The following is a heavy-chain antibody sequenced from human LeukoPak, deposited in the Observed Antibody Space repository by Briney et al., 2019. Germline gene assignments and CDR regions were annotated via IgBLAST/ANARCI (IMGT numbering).Heavy chain of an antibody. V-gene: IGHV4-30-2*01. Sequence: SETLSLTCAVSGGSISSGGYSWSWIRQPPGKGLEWIGYIYHSGSTYYNPSLKSRVTISVDRSKNQFSLKLSSVTAADTAVYYCARAPAVVVPAARSSTWFRSYFDYWGQGTLVTVSS. CDR2: IYHSGST. CDR3: ARAPAVVVPAARSSTWFRSYFDY. J-gene: IGHJ4*02. CDR1: GGSISSGGYS. D-gene: IGHD2-2*01.